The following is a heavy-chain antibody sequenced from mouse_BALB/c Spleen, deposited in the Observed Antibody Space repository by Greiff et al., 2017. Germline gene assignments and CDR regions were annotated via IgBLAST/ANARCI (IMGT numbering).Heavy chain of an antibody. Sequence: LQQSGAELVRPGALVKLSCKASGFNIKDYYMHWVKQRPEQGLEWIGWIDPENGNTIYDPKFQGKASITADTSSNTAYLQLSSLTSEDTAVYYCARWLPFAYWGQGTLVTVSA. CDR3: ARWLPFAY. J-gene: IGHJ3*01. CDR2: IDPENGNT. V-gene: IGHV14-1*02. CDR1: GFNIKDYY. D-gene: IGHD2-2*01.